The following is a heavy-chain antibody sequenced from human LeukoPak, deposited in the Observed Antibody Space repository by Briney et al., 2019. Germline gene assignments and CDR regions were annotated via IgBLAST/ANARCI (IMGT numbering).Heavy chain of an antibody. CDR1: GFTFISYG. Sequence: GGSLRLSCAASGFTFISYGMSWVRQAPGKGLGWVATVSVGGTQTYYADSVKGRFTVSRDNSNNTLNLERNSLRDEDTAVYFLAILPSLAGIFWGQGTLVTVS. J-gene: IGHJ4*02. CDR3: AILPSLAGIF. V-gene: IGHV3-23*01. CDR2: VSVGGTQT. D-gene: IGHD6-19*01.